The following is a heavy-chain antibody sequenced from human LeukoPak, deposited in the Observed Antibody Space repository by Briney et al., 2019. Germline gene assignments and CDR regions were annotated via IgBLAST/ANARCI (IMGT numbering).Heavy chain of an antibody. J-gene: IGHJ4*02. D-gene: IGHD7-27*01. CDR3: ASRKLGNDY. V-gene: IGHV4-59*02. CDR1: GGSVSDYY. CDR2: IYHTGST. Sequence: PSETLSLTCTISGGSVSDYYWSWVRQSPGKGLEWIGYIYHTGSTSYSPSLKSRVTISADTSQDQFSLKLSSVTAADTAVYYCASRKLGNDYWGQGTLVTVSS.